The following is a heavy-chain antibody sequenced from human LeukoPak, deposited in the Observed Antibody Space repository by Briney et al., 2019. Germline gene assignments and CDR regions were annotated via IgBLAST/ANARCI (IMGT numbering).Heavy chain of an antibody. J-gene: IGHJ5*02. CDR2: VSYGGST. D-gene: IGHD4-17*01. V-gene: IGHV4-39*01. CDR3: AIRKRIFGDYVWFDP. Sequence: SETLSLTCNVSGGSITRNNYYGSWIRQPPGQGLEWIGSVSYGGSTYYNSSLKSRLTMSIDRAKNEFSLNLRSVTAADTAVYYCAIRKRIFGDYVWFDPWGRGTLVTVSS. CDR1: GGSITRNNYY.